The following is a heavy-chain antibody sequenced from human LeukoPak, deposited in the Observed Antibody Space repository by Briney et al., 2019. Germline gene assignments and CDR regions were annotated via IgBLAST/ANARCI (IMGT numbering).Heavy chain of an antibody. Sequence: SETLSLTCAVSGASISSYYWSWIRRPPGKGLEWIAFIYYSGSTKYNPSLKSRVTISVDTSKNQFSLKLSSVTAADTAVYYCARARYGGNSEGYFDLRGRGTLVTVSS. J-gene: IGHJ2*01. D-gene: IGHD4-23*01. CDR2: IYYSGST. V-gene: IGHV4-59*01. CDR3: ARARYGGNSEGYFDL. CDR1: GASISSYY.